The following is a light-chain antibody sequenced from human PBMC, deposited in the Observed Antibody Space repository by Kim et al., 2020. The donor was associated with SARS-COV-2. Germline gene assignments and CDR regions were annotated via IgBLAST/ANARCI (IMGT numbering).Light chain of an antibody. CDR2: GAS. Sequence: SPGERATRSCRTSQSVGSHLAWYQQKPGQAPRLLISGASTRATGIPARFSGSGSGTEFTLTISSLQSEDFAVYYCQQYNNWPPWTFGQGTKVDIK. J-gene: IGKJ1*01. V-gene: IGKV3-15*01. CDR1: QSVGSH. CDR3: QQYNNWPPWT.